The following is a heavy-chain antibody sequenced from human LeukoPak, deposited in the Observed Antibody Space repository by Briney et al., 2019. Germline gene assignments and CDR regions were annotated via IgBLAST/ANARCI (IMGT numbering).Heavy chain of an antibody. Sequence: AGGSLRLSCAASGFTFSSYSMNWVRQAPGKGLEWVSYISSSSSTIYYADSVKGRFTISRDNAKNSLYLQMNSLRDEDTAVYYCASLVSNSYYGAPLDYWGQGTLVTVSS. D-gene: IGHD4-17*01. CDR3: ASLVSNSYYGAPLDY. V-gene: IGHV3-48*02. CDR2: ISSSSSTI. CDR1: GFTFSSYS. J-gene: IGHJ4*02.